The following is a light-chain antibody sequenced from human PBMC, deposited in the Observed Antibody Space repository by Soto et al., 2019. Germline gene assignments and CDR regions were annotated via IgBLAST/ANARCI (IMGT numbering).Light chain of an antibody. CDR1: SSDVGAYNY. CDR3: SSYADSISVL. Sequence: QSALTQPPSASGSPGQSVTISCTGTSSDVGAYNYVSWYQQHPGKAPKLMIYEVTKRPSVVPDRFSVSKSGNTASLTVSGLQAEDEADYYCSSYADSISVLFGGGTKLTVL. V-gene: IGLV2-8*01. J-gene: IGLJ3*02. CDR2: EVT.